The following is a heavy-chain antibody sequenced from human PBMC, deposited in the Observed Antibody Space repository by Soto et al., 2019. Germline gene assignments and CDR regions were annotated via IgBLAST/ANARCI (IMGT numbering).Heavy chain of an antibody. CDR3: ARIRITMVRGVIPNYYYGMDV. CDR2: IYHSGST. CDR1: GYSISSGYY. Sequence: SETLSLTCAVSGYSISSGYYWGWIRQPPGEGLEWIGSIYHSGSTYYNPSLKSRVTISVDTSKNQFSLKLSSVTAADTAVYYCARIRITMVRGVIPNYYYGMDVWGQGXTVTVYS. J-gene: IGHJ6*02. V-gene: IGHV4-38-2*01. D-gene: IGHD3-10*01.